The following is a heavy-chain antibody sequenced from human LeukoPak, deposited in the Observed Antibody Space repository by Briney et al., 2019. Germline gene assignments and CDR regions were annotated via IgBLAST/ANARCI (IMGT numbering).Heavy chain of an antibody. CDR2: IYYSGST. CDR3: AREMSVVVIPNWFDP. Sequence: PSETLSLTCTVSGGSISGYYWGWIRQPPGKGLEWIGSIYYSGSTYYNPSLKGRVTISVDTSKNQFSLKLSSVTAADTAVYYCAREMSVVVIPNWFDPWGQGTLVTVSS. V-gene: IGHV4-39*07. D-gene: IGHD3-22*01. J-gene: IGHJ5*02. CDR1: GGSISGYY.